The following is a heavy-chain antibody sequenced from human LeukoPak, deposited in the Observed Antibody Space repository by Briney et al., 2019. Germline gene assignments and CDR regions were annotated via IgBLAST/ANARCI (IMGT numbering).Heavy chain of an antibody. CDR3: ASGFWHFDL. J-gene: IGHJ2*01. V-gene: IGHV3-74*01. Sequence: GGSLRLSCAASGFTFSDYWMHWVRQTPGKGLVWVSRINTDGSSTSYADFVKGRFTISRDNAKNTLYLQMNSLRVEDTAVYYCASGFWHFDLWGRGTLVTVSS. CDR1: GFTFSDYW. D-gene: IGHD3-10*01. CDR2: INTDGSST.